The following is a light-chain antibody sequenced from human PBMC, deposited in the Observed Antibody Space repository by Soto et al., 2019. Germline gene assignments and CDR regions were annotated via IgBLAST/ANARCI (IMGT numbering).Light chain of an antibody. V-gene: IGKV1-39*01. CDR2: AAS. CDR1: QSISHF. Sequence: DIKMTQSPSTLSASVGDRVTITCRASQSISHFLAWYQQKPGKVPKLLIYAASSLQSGVPSRFSGSGSGTDFTLTISSLQPEDFATYYCQQSYSHPLTFGPGTKVDIK. J-gene: IGKJ3*01. CDR3: QQSYSHPLT.